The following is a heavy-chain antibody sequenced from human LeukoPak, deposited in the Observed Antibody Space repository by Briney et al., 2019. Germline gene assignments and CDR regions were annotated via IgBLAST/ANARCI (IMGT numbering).Heavy chain of an antibody. CDR3: AEAQYGGGYYYYYMDV. D-gene: IGHD3-16*01. V-gene: IGHV4-61*02. Sequence: SQTLSLTCTVSGGSISSGGHYWSLIRQPAGNGLEWIGRIYSSGSTNYNPSLKRRATMSVDTSKNQFSRRLSSVTAADTAVYYCAEAQYGGGYYYYYMDVWGKGTTVSVSS. CDR1: GGSISSGGHY. CDR2: IYSSGST. J-gene: IGHJ6*03.